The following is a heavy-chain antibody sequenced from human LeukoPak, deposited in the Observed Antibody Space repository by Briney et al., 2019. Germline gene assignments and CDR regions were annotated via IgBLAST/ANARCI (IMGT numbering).Heavy chain of an antibody. CDR1: GYTFTSYY. D-gene: IGHD3-10*01. Sequence: ASVKVSCKASGYTFTSYYMHWVRQAPGQGLEWMGIINPSGGSTSYAQKFQGRVTITADKSTSTAYMELSSLRSEDTAVYYCARALLYGSGSYYLDYWGQGTLVTVSS. J-gene: IGHJ4*02. CDR2: INPSGGST. CDR3: ARALLYGSGSYYLDY. V-gene: IGHV1-46*01.